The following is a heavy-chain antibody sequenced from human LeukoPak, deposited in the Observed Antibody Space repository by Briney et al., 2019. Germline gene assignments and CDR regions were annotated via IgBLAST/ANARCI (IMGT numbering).Heavy chain of an antibody. CDR1: GFSISNAW. V-gene: IGHV3-15*06. J-gene: IGHJ3*02. CDR2: IISKTDGGTT. D-gene: IGHD4-23*01. CDR3: TTTDHNPTLVRWWPHRNEDAFDI. Sequence: GGSLSLCCAASGFSISNAWMSWCLHPPRGGREWVGRIISKTDGGTTNYSTPVKGRITIAKADSNTTLHLPTNSLKTEDTAVYYCTTTDHNPTLVRWWPHRNEDAFDIWGQGTMVTVSS.